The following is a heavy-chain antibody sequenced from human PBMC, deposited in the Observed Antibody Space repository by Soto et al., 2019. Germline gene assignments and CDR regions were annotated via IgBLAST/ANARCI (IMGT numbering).Heavy chain of an antibody. CDR2: ISSSSSYT. V-gene: IGHV3-11*06. J-gene: IGHJ4*02. Sequence: LRLSCAASGFTFSDYYMSWIRQAPGKGLEWVSYISSSSSYTNYADSVKGRFTISRDNAKNSLYLQMNSLRAEDTAVYYCASWNYDFWSGPTPDYWGQGTLVTVSS. CDR3: ASWNYDFWSGPTPDY. D-gene: IGHD3-3*01. CDR1: GFTFSDYY.